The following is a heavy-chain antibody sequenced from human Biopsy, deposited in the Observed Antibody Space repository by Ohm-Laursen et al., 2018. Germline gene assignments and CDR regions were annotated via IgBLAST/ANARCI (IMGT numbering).Heavy chain of an antibody. CDR3: ARNTGWYGDLYYFDY. Sequence: GASVKVSCKASGYSFTSYYMHWVRQAPGQGLEWMGMINPSGSTTSYPQIFQGRVTTTRDTSKSTVYMKLSSLRSADTAVYFCARNTGWYGDLYYFDYWGQGTLVTVSS. CDR2: INPSGSTT. D-gene: IGHD6-19*01. CDR1: GYSFTSYY. J-gene: IGHJ4*02. V-gene: IGHV1-46*01.